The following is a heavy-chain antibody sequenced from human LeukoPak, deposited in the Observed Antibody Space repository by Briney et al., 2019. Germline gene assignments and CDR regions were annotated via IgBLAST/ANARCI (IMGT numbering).Heavy chain of an antibody. CDR1: GFTFSNYW. CDR2: IKDDGSES. CDR3: ARTIRGY. D-gene: IGHD4/OR15-4a*01. Sequence: GGALRLSCAASGFTFSNYWMSWVRHPQPKGQERGANIKDDGSESYYVDSVKGRLTISRDNAKDSLYLQMTSLRDEDTAVYYCARTIRGYWGQGTLVTVSS. V-gene: IGHV3-7*01. J-gene: IGHJ4*02.